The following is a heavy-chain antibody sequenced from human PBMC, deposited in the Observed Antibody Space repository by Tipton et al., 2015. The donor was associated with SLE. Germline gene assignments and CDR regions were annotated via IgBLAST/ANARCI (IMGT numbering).Heavy chain of an antibody. CDR3: ARAPTGVVAATHWFDP. Sequence: LRLSCTVSGGSISSSSYYWGWIRQPPGKGLEWIGSIYYSGSTNYNPSLKSRVTISVDTSKNQFSLKLSSVTAADTAVYYCARAPTGVVAATHWFDPWGQGTLVTVSS. V-gene: IGHV4-39*07. D-gene: IGHD2-15*01. CDR1: GGSISSSSYY. CDR2: IYYSGST. J-gene: IGHJ5*02.